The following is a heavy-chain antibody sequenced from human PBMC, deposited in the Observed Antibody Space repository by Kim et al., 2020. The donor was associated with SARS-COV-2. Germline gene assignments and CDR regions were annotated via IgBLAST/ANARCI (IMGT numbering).Heavy chain of an antibody. J-gene: IGHJ4*02. CDR3: ARGAYSSGWYVAFDN. Sequence: ASVKVSCKASGYTFTNYAMHLVRQAPGQRLEWMGWINAGNGNTKYSQIFQGRVTISRDTSANTAYMELSSLRSEDTAVYYCARGAYSSGWYVAFDNWGQGTLVTVS. D-gene: IGHD6-19*01. V-gene: IGHV1-3*01. CDR1: GYTFTNYA. CDR2: INAGNGNT.